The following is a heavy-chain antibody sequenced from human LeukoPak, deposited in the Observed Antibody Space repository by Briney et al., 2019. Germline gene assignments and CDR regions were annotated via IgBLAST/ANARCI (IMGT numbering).Heavy chain of an antibody. CDR3: ARARVGAPPRDAFDI. V-gene: IGHV1-18*01. Sequence: EASVKVSCKASGYTFTSYGISWVRQAPGQGLEWMGWNSAYNGNTNYAQKLQGRVTMTTDSSTSTAYMELRSLRSDDTAVYYCARARVGAPPRDAFDIWGQGTMVTVSS. CDR2: NSAYNGNT. CDR1: GYTFTSYG. D-gene: IGHD3-3*01. J-gene: IGHJ3*02.